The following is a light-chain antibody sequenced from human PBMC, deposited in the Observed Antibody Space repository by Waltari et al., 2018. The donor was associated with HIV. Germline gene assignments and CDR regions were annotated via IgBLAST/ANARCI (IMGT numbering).Light chain of an antibody. V-gene: IGKV1-5*03. CDR1: QSISTW. Sequence: DIQMTQSPSTLSASVGDRVTISGRASQSISTWLAWYQQKPGKAPNLLIYKASSLESGVPSRFSGSGSGTEFTLTISNLQPDDSATYYCQQYTSYCTFGQGTKREIK. J-gene: IGKJ2*01. CDR2: KAS. CDR3: QQYTSYCT.